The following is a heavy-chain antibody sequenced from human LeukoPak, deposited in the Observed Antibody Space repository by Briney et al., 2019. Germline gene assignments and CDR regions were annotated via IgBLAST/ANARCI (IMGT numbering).Heavy chain of an antibody. Sequence: GESLKISCKGSGYSFTSYWIGWVRQMPGKGLEWMGIIYPGDSDTRYSPSFQGQVTISADKSISTSYLQWSSLKASDTAMYYCARGLIAAASPDAFDIWGQGTMVTVSS. CDR3: ARGLIAAASPDAFDI. V-gene: IGHV5-51*01. J-gene: IGHJ3*02. CDR2: IYPGDSDT. CDR1: GYSFTSYW. D-gene: IGHD6-13*01.